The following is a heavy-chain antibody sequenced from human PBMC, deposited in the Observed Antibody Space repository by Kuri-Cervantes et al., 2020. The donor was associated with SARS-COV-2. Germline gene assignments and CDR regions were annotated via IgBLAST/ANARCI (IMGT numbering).Heavy chain of an antibody. J-gene: IGHJ3*02. D-gene: IGHD1-7*01. V-gene: IGHV3-30*12. Sequence: GGSLRLSCAASGFTFSSYGMHWVRQAPGKGLEWVALISYDGVNKFYADSVKGRFTISRDNSKNTLYLQMNSLRAEDTAVYYCAKVENYGNAFDIWGQGTMVTVSS. CDR3: AKVENYGNAFDI. CDR2: ISYDGVNK. CDR1: GFTFSSYG.